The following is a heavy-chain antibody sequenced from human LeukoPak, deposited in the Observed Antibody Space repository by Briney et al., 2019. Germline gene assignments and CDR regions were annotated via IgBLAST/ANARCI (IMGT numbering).Heavy chain of an antibody. CDR1: GFTFTSSA. CDR3: AAESNYDFWSGYENY. Sequence: ASVKVSCKASGFTFTSSAVQWVRQARGQRLEWIGWIVVGSGNTNYAQKFQERVTITRDMSTSTAYMELSSLRSEDTAVYYCAAESNYDFWSGYENYWGQGTLVTVSS. D-gene: IGHD3-3*01. V-gene: IGHV1-58*01. J-gene: IGHJ4*02. CDR2: IVVGSGNT.